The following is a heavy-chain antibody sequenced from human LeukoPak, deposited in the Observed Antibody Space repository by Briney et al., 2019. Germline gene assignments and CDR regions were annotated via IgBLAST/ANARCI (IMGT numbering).Heavy chain of an antibody. CDR2: IYHTGST. CDR1: GGSSSSGLYS. CDR3: ARLQYCSGTSCYWFDP. Sequence: PSQTLSLTCDVSGGSSSSGLYSWSWIRQPLGKGLEWIGYIYHTGSTYYNPSLKSRVTISVATSKNQFSLRLSSVTAADTAVYYCARLQYCSGTSCYWFDPWGQGTLVTVSS. V-gene: IGHV4-30-2*01. J-gene: IGHJ5*02. D-gene: IGHD2-2*01.